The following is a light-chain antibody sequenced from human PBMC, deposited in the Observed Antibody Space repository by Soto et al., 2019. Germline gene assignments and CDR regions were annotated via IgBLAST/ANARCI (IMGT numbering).Light chain of an antibody. CDR3: RQTGGSLTCT. CDR2: DAS. CDR1: QTIRYS. J-gene: IGKJ1*01. Sequence: DLQMTQSPSSLSASVGDTVTITCRASQTIRYSLNWYQQKPGKAPKVLIYDASTLQSGVPPRFGGGGSGTEFALTSTGLQPEDFATYYCRQTGGSLTCTFGQGTRVE. V-gene: IGKV1-39*01.